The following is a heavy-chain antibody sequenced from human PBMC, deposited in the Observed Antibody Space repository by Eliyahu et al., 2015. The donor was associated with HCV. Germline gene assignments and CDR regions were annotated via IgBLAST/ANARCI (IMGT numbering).Heavy chain of an antibody. V-gene: IGHV1-3*01. Sequence: QVQLVQSGPEVKKPGASVKLSCKASGYTFSNYAIHWVRQAPGQRLEWLGWVNVANGNTKYSENFQARVTFSWDTSASTVYMEMSSLRSEDTAVYFCARNRADTRTPVWFDPWGQGALVTVSS. CDR1: GYTFSNYA. D-gene: IGHD2-2*01. CDR3: ARNRADTRTPVWFDP. J-gene: IGHJ5*02. CDR2: VNVANGNT.